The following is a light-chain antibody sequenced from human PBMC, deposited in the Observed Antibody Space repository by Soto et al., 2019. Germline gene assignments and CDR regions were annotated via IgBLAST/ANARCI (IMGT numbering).Light chain of an antibody. Sequence: DIQMTQSPSSLSASVGNRVTITCQASQDIATYLNWYQQKPGKAPNLLIYAASTLQSGVPSRFSGSGSGTDFTLTISSLQPEDFATYYCQQSYSPLWTFGQGTKVDIK. V-gene: IGKV1-39*01. CDR3: QQSYSPLWT. CDR1: QDIATY. CDR2: AAS. J-gene: IGKJ1*01.